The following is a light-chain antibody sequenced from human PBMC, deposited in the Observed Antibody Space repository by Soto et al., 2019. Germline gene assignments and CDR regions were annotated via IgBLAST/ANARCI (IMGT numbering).Light chain of an antibody. V-gene: IGLV2-14*01. CDR2: DVS. Sequence: QSALTQPASLSGSPGQSITISCTGTSSDVGGYNYVSWYQQHPGKAPKLMIYDVSNRPSGVSNRFSGSKSGNTASLTISGLQAEDEADYYCSSCTSSSTRVFGGGTKLTVL. J-gene: IGLJ2*01. CDR3: SSCTSSSTRV. CDR1: SSDVGGYNY.